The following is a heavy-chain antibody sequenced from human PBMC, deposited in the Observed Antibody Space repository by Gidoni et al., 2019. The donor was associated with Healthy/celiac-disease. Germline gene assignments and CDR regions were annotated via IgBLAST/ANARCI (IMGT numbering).Heavy chain of an antibody. V-gene: IGHV4-34*01. Sequence: QVQLQQWGAGLLKPSETLSLTCAVYGGSFSGYYWSWIRQPPGKGLEWIGEINHSGSTNYNPSLKSRVTISVDTSKNQFSLKLSSVTAADTAVYYCARNDYGGNVHDAFDIWGQGTMVTVSS. CDR2: INHSGST. D-gene: IGHD4-17*01. CDR1: GGSFSGYY. J-gene: IGHJ3*02. CDR3: ARNDYGGNVHDAFDI.